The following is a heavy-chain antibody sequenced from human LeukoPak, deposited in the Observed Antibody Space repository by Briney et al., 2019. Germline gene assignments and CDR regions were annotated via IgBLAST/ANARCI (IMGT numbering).Heavy chain of an antibody. V-gene: IGHV4-34*01. CDR1: GGSFSGYY. CDR3: ARESYYGFYGMDV. D-gene: IGHD3-10*01. CDR2: INHSGST. Sequence: PSETLSLTCAVYGGSFSGYYWSWIRQPPGKGLEWIGEINHSGSTNYNPSLKSRVTMSVDTSKNQFSLKLSSVTAADTAVYYCARESYYGFYGMDVWGQGTTVTVSS. J-gene: IGHJ6*02.